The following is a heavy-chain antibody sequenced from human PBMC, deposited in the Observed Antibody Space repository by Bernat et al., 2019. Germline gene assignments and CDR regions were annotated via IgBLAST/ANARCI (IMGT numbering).Heavy chain of an antibody. CDR2: ISSSGSTI. Sequence: QVQLVESGGGLVKPGGSLRLSCAASGFTFSDYYISWIRQAPGKGLEWVSYISSSGSTIYYADSVKGRFTISRDNAKNSLYLQMNSLRAEDTAVYYCARDPESGYYVLSPGMDVWGQGTTVTVSS. J-gene: IGHJ6*02. D-gene: IGHD3-3*01. V-gene: IGHV3-11*01. CDR1: GFTFSDYY. CDR3: ARDPESGYYVLSPGMDV.